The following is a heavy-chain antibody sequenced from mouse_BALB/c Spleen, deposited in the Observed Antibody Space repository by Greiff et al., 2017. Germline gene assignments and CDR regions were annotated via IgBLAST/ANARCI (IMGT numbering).Heavy chain of an antibody. Sequence: VQLQQPGAELVKPGASVKLSCKASGYTFTSYYMYWVKQRPGQGLEWIGGINPSNGGTNFNEKFKSKATLTVDKSSSTAYMQLSSLTSEDSAVYYCTRSYGKGFWYFDVWGAGTTVTVSS. D-gene: IGHD2-1*01. CDR3: TRSYGKGFWYFDV. CDR1: GYTFTSYY. CDR2: INPSNGGT. V-gene: IGHV1S81*02. J-gene: IGHJ1*01.